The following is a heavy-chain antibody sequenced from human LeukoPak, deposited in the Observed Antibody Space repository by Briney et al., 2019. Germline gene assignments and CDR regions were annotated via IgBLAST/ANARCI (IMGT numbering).Heavy chain of an antibody. CDR3: ARAGITIFGVVTLHDAFDI. Sequence: SETLSLTCAVYGGSFSGYYWSWIRQPPGKGLEWIGEINHSGSTNYNPSLKSRVTISVDTSKNLFSLKLSSVTAADTAVYYCARAGITIFGVVTLHDAFDIWGQGTMVTVSS. J-gene: IGHJ3*02. D-gene: IGHD3-3*01. CDR1: GGSFSGYY. V-gene: IGHV4-34*01. CDR2: INHSGST.